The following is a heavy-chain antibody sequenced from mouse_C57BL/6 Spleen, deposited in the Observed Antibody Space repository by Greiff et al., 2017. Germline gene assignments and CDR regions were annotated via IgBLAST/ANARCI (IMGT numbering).Heavy chain of an antibody. V-gene: IGHV1-74*01. D-gene: IGHD2-3*01. CDR2: IHPSDSDT. Sequence: VQLQQPGAELVKPGASVKVSCKASGYTFTSYWMHWVKQRPGQGLEWIGRIHPSDSDTNYNQKFKGKATLTVDKSSSTAYMQLSSLTSEDSAVYYGAIEDLVYDGYWGFAYWGQGTLVTVSA. CDR3: AIEDLVYDGYWGFAY. CDR1: GYTFTSYW. J-gene: IGHJ3*01.